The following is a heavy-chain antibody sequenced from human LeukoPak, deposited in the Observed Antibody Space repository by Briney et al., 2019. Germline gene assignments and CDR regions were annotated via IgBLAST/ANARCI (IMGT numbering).Heavy chain of an antibody. J-gene: IGHJ2*01. CDR2: INHSGST. Sequence: ETLSLTCTFSGGSLSSYYWSWIRQPPGKGLDWMGEINHSGSTNYNPSPKSRVTISVDTCKNQLSLKLSSVTAADTAVYYCAREHPEDWGYWYFDLWGRGTLVTVSS. CDR1: GGSLSSYY. V-gene: IGHV4-34*01. D-gene: IGHD3/OR15-3a*01. CDR3: AREHPEDWGYWYFDL.